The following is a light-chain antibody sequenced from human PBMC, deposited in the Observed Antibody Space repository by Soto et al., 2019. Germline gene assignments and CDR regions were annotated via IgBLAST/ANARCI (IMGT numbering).Light chain of an antibody. CDR1: SSNIGGNS. CDR3: GSWDSSLSAYA. Sequence: SVQGQPPTLSATPGPRGTISSSGSSSNIGGNSVSCYQQLPGSAPKLLIYDDNKRPSGIPDRFSGSKSGTSATLGITGFQTGDEADYYCGSWDSSLSAYAFGTGTKVTVL. J-gene: IGLJ1*01. CDR2: DDN. V-gene: IGLV1-51*01.